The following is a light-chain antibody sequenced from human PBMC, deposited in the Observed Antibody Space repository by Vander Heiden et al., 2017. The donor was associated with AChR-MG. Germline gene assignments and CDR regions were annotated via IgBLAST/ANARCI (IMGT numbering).Light chain of an antibody. J-gene: IGKJ5*01. CDR1: QNINNW. CDR3: QQYNTYPST. CDR2: KAS. V-gene: IGKV1-5*03. Sequence: DIQMTQSLSTLSASVGDRVTITCRASQNINNWLAWYQQKPGKAPKGLIFKASTLESGVPSRFSGSGSGTEFTLTISSLQPDDFATYYCQQYNTYPSTFGQGTRLDI.